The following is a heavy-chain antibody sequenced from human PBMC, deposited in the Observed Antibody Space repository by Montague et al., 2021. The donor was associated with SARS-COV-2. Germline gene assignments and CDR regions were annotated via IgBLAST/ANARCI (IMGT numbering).Heavy chain of an antibody. Sequence: PALVKPTQTLTLTCTFSGFSLSTSGMCVSWIRQPPGKALEWLARIDWDDDKYYSTPLKTRLTISKDTSKNQVVLTMTNMDPVDTATYYCARMGVVTALDCWGQGTLVTVSA. CDR2: IDWDDDK. J-gene: IGHJ4*02. D-gene: IGHD2-21*02. V-gene: IGHV2-70*11. CDR1: GFSLSTSGMC. CDR3: ARMGVVTALDC.